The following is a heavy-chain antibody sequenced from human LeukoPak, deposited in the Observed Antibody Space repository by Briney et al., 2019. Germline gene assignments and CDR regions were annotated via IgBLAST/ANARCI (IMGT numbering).Heavy chain of an antibody. CDR1: GYTFTVYY. V-gene: IGHV1-2*02. CDR3: ARSEGTYDSKQRLFDY. J-gene: IGHJ4*02. Sequence: ASVKVSCKASGYTFTVYYMHWVRQAPGRGLEWMVWIDPNSGGTNYAQKFQGRVTMTRDTSISTAYMELSRLRSDDTAVYYCARSEGTYDSKQRLFDYWGQGTLVTVSS. D-gene: IGHD3-22*01. CDR2: IDPNSGGT.